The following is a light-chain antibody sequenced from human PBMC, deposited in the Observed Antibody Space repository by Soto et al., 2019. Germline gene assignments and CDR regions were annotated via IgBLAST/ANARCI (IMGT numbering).Light chain of an antibody. CDR1: QILLHSNAYNY. CDR3: IHPLQSRT. J-gene: IGKJ1*01. Sequence: DTGVTQTQLSLPFTRGERASISCMSSQILLHSNAYNYLDWYLQKPGQSPQLLIYLGSNRASRVPDRFSGSGSGKDFTLTISRVEAADVAVYYRIHPLQSRTFGKGIKVYTK. CDR2: LGS. V-gene: IGKV2-28*01.